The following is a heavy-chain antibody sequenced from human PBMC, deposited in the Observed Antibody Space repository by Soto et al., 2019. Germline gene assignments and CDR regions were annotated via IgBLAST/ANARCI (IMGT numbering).Heavy chain of an antibody. CDR2: ISPNSGGT. CDR3: ARDANDFWSGNYYGMDV. D-gene: IGHD3-3*01. Sequence: ASVKVSCKASGYTFTGYYMHCVRQAPGQGLEWMGWISPNSGGTNYAQKFQGWVTMTRDTSISTAYMELSRLRSDDTAVYYCARDANDFWSGNYYGMDVWGQGTTVTVSS. CDR1: GYTFTGYY. J-gene: IGHJ6*02. V-gene: IGHV1-2*04.